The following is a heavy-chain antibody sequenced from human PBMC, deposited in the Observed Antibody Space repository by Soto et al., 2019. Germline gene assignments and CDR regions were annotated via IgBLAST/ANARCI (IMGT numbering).Heavy chain of an antibody. D-gene: IGHD6-19*01. V-gene: IGHV4-31*03. J-gene: IGHJ4*02. CDR3: ARLYSSGWYGPGRY. CDR1: GGSISSGGYY. Sequence: PSETLSLTCTVSGGSISSGGYYWSWIRQHPGKGLEWIGYIYYSGSTYYNPSLKSRVTISVDTSKNQFSLKLSSVTAADTAVYYCARLYSSGWYGPGRYWGQGTLVTVSS. CDR2: IYYSGST.